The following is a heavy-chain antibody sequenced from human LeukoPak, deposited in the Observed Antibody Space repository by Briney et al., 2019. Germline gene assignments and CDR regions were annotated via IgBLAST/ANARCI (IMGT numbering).Heavy chain of an antibody. D-gene: IGHD1-26*01. J-gene: IGHJ5*02. Sequence: SETLSLTCTVSGGSISSSSYYWGWIRQPPGKGLEWIGSIYYSGSTYYNPSLKSRVTISVDTSKNQFSLKLSSVTAADTAVYYCARLSAGATDWFDPWGQGTLVTVSS. CDR2: IYYSGST. CDR1: GGSISSSSYY. CDR3: ARLSAGATDWFDP. V-gene: IGHV4-39*01.